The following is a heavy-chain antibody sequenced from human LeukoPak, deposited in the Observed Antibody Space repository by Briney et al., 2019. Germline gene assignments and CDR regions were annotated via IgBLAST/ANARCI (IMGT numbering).Heavy chain of an antibody. V-gene: IGHV3-21*01. CDR2: ISSSNSYI. Sequence: KAGGSLRLSCAASGFTFSSYSMNWVRQAPRKGLEWVSSISSSNSYIYYADSVKGRFTISRDNAKNSLFLQMNSLRAEDTAVYYCARGQTVTTKIPDYWGQGTLVTVSS. CDR1: GFTFSSYS. D-gene: IGHD4-17*01. J-gene: IGHJ4*02. CDR3: ARGQTVTTKIPDY.